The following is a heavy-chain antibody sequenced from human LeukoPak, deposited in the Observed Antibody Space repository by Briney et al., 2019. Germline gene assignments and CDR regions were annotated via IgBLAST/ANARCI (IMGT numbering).Heavy chain of an antibody. Sequence: PGGSLRLSCSASGFTFSSRWMSWVRQAPGKGLEWVANIKEDGSQKYYADSVKGRFTISRDNAKNSLYLQLNSLRAEDMAMYYCAGDRGYLQFDYWGQGTLVTVSS. D-gene: IGHD3-10*01. V-gene: IGHV3-7*03. CDR3: AGDRGYLQFDY. J-gene: IGHJ4*02. CDR2: IKEDGSQK. CDR1: GFTFSSRW.